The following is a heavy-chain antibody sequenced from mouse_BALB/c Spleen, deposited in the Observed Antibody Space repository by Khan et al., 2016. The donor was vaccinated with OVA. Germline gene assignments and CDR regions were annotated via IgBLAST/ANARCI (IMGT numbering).Heavy chain of an antibody. CDR3: ARGGKFAY. CDR1: GYTFTDYA. D-gene: IGHD1-1*02. Sequence: QSGAELVRPGVSVKISCKGSGYTFTDYAMHWVKQSHAKSLEWIGVISTYYGDVDYSQKFKGKATMTVDRSSSTAYMELARLTSEDSAIYYCARGGKFAYWGQGTLVTVSA. J-gene: IGHJ3*01. V-gene: IGHV1S137*01. CDR2: ISTYYGDV.